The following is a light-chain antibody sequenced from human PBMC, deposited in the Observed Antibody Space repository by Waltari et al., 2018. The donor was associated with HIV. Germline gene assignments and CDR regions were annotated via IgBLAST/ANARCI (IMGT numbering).Light chain of an antibody. CDR1: SSDIGDYDF. CDR2: EVR. J-gene: IGLJ2*01. Sequence: QSALTQPASVSGSPGQSITISCTGSSSDIGDYDFVSWYQQHPGKAPKLIIFEVRNRPSGISNRFSGSKSANTASLTISGLQAEDEANYYCTSDTSTTTHVLFGGGTKLTVL. V-gene: IGLV2-14*01. CDR3: TSDTSTTTHVL.